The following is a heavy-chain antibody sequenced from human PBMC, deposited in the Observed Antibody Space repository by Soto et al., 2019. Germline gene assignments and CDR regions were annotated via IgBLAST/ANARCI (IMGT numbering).Heavy chain of an antibody. CDR3: ASLHYDILTGYYGGSGYYGMDV. Sequence: SETLSLTCTVSGGSISSSSYYWGWIRQPPGKGLEWIGSIYYSGSTYYNPSLKSRVTISVDTSKNQFSLKLSSVTAADTAMYYCASLHYDILTGYYGGSGYYGMDVWGQGTTVTVSS. D-gene: IGHD3-9*01. CDR1: GGSISSSSYY. J-gene: IGHJ6*02. V-gene: IGHV4-39*01. CDR2: IYYSGST.